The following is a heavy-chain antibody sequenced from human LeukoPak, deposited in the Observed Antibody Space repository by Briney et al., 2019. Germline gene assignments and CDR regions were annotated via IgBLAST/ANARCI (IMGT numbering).Heavy chain of an antibody. CDR3: ARTYVWGSYREGDFDY. V-gene: IGHV4-59*08. CDR1: GGSISGYY. J-gene: IGHJ4*02. D-gene: IGHD3-16*02. CDR2: IYNSGST. Sequence: PSETLSLTCTVSGGSISGYYWSWIRQPPGKGLEWMGYIYNSGSTNYNPSLKSRVTISVDLSKNQFSLKLSSVTAADTAVYYCARTYVWGSYREGDFDYWGQGTLVTVSS.